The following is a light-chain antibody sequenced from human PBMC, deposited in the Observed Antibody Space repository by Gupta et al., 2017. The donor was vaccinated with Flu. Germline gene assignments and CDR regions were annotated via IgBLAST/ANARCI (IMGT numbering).Light chain of an antibody. CDR1: SRDVGSSDS. V-gene: IGLV2-14*01. CDR3: SSYTSTNTFYV. J-gene: IGLJ1*01. Sequence: QSALTQPASVSGSPGQSILIPCPGTSRDVGSSDSVSWYQQYPGKAPNLIIYDVTTRPSGVSSRFSGSKSGNTASLTISGLEAEDESDYYCSSYTSTNTFYVFGTGTTVTVL. CDR2: DVT.